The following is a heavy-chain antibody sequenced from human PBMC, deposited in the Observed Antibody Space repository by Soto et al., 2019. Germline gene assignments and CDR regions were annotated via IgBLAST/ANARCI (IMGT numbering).Heavy chain of an antibody. CDR1: GFTFSSYW. CDR2: IKQDGSEK. Sequence: GGSLRLSCAASGFTFSSYWMSWVRQAPGKGLERVANIKQDGSEKYYVDSVKGRFTISRDNAKNSLYLQMNSLRAEDTAVYYCAREGLYYYDSSGYSDDAFDIWGQGTMVTVSS. J-gene: IGHJ3*02. V-gene: IGHV3-7*01. CDR3: AREGLYYYDSSGYSDDAFDI. D-gene: IGHD3-22*01.